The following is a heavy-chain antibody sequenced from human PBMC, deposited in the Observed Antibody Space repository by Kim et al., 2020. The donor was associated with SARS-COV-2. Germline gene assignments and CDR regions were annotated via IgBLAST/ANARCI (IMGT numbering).Heavy chain of an antibody. CDR2: GST. CDR3: ARRPAGVGW. D-gene: IGHD6-19*01. V-gene: IGHV4-34*01. Sequence: GSTNYNPSLKSRVTLSVDTSKNQFALKRSSVTAADTAVYYCARRPAGVGWWGQGTPVTVSS. J-gene: IGHJ4*02.